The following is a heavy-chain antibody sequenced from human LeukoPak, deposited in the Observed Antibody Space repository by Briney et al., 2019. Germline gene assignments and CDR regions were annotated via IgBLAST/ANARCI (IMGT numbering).Heavy chain of an antibody. J-gene: IGHJ4*02. CDR3: SAETYSGSYDTILGY. CDR2: VKSKSDSGTT. Sequence: NPGGSLRLSCAASGFTFSNAWMSWVRQAPGRGLEWVGRVKSKSDSGTTDYAAPVKGRFTISRDDSKNTLYLQMDSLKTEDTAVYYCSAETYSGSYDTILGYWGQGTLVTVSS. CDR1: GFTFSNAW. V-gene: IGHV3-15*01. D-gene: IGHD1-26*01.